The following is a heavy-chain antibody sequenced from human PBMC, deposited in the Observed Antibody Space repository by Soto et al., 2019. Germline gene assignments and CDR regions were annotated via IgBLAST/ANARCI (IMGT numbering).Heavy chain of an antibody. Sequence: ASVKVSCKASGYTFISYHIHWVRQAPGQGLEWMGIINPSGGSTTYAQKFQGRVTMTRDTSTSTVYMELSSLRSEDTAVYYCARDPGETWFDPWGQGTLVPVSS. CDR3: ARDPGETWFDP. CDR1: GYTFISYH. J-gene: IGHJ5*02. CDR2: INPSGGST. V-gene: IGHV1-46*01.